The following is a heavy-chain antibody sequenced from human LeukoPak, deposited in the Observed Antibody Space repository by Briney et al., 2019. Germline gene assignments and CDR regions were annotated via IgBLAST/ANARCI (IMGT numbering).Heavy chain of an antibody. V-gene: IGHV3-21*01. CDR3: ARDLSLAMPGGFDY. D-gene: IGHD1-26*01. CDR2: ISSGSDYI. CDR1: GFTFRRYS. J-gene: IGHJ4*02. Sequence: PGGSQRLSCAASGFTFRRYSMNWVRQAPGKGLEWVSTISSGSDYIYYADSVRGRFTISRDNFRNSVFLEVNSLRAEDTAIYYCARDLSLAMPGGFDYWGQGILVTVSS.